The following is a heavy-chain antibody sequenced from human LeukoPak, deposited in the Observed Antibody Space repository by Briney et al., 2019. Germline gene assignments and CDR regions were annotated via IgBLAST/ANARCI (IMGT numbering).Heavy chain of an antibody. D-gene: IGHD2-2*01. J-gene: IGHJ6*03. CDR2: IKQDGSEK. V-gene: IGHV3-7*01. Sequence: PGGSLRLSCAASGFTFSSYWMRWVRQAPGKGLEWVASIKQDGSEKYYVDSVKGRFTISRDNAKTSLYLQMNSLRAEDTAVYYCARIGRYQLLSYYYYYMAVRGKGTTVTVSS. CDR3: ARIGRYQLLSYYYYYMAV. CDR1: GFTFSSYW.